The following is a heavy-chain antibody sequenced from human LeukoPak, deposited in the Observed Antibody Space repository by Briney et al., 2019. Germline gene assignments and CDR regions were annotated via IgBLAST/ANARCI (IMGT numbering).Heavy chain of an antibody. V-gene: IGHV4-61*02. Sequence: PSETLSLTCTFSGGSISSGSYYWSWIRQPAGKGLEWIGRIYTSGSTNYNPSLKSSVTISVATFKNQFSLKLSSVTAADTAVYYCARDDYGVYNDAFDIWGQGTMVTVSS. D-gene: IGHD4-17*01. CDR2: IYTSGST. CDR3: ARDDYGVYNDAFDI. J-gene: IGHJ3*02. CDR1: GGSISSGSYY.